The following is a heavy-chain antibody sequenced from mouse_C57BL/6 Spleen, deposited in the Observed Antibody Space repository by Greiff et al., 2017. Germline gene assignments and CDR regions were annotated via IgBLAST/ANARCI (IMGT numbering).Heavy chain of an antibody. J-gene: IGHJ3*01. D-gene: IGHD2-4*01. Sequence: EVMLVESGGDLVKPGGSLKLSCAASGFTFSSYGMSWVRQTPDQRLEWGATISRCGSYTYYPDSVKGRFTISRDNAKNTLYLQMSSLKSEDTAMYYCARPYDYDSAWFAYWGQGTLVTVSA. V-gene: IGHV5-6*01. CDR3: ARPYDYDSAWFAY. CDR2: ISRCGSYT. CDR1: GFTFSSYG.